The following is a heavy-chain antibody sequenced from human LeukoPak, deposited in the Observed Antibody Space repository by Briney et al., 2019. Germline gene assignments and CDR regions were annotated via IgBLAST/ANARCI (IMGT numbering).Heavy chain of an antibody. Sequence: SVKVSCKASGGTFSSYAISWVRQAPGQGLEWMGGIIPIFGTANYAQKFQGRVTITADKSTGTAYMELSSLRSEDTAVYYCARSLSGYPTPYYYYYMDVWGKGTTVTVSS. CDR2: IIPIFGTA. D-gene: IGHD5-12*01. CDR1: GGTFSSYA. V-gene: IGHV1-69*06. J-gene: IGHJ6*03. CDR3: ARSLSGYPTPYYYYYMDV.